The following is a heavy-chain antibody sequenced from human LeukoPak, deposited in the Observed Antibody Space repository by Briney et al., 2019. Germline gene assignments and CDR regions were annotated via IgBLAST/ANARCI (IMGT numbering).Heavy chain of an antibody. V-gene: IGHV4-31*03. CDR2: IYYSGST. J-gene: IGHJ4*02. Sequence: SETLSLTCTVSGGSISSGGYYWSWIRQHPGKGLEWIGYIYYSGSTYYNPSLKSRVTISVDTSKNQFSLKLSSVTAADTAVYYCARQEYSGYEGYFDYWGQGTLVTVSS. CDR3: ARQEYSGYEGYFDY. D-gene: IGHD5-12*01. CDR1: GGSISSGGYY.